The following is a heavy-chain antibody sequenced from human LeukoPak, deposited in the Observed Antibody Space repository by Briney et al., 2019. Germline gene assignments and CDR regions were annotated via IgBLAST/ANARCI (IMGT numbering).Heavy chain of an antibody. CDR3: ARSKGGATYPFDY. CDR1: GGTFSSYA. V-gene: IGHV1-69*01. Sequence: SVKVSCKASGGTFSSYAISWVRQAPGQGLEWMGGIIPIFGTANYAQKFQGRVTITADESTSTAYMELSSLRSEDTAVYYCARSKGGATYPFDYWGRGTLVTVSS. J-gene: IGHJ4*02. D-gene: IGHD1-26*01. CDR2: IIPIFGTA.